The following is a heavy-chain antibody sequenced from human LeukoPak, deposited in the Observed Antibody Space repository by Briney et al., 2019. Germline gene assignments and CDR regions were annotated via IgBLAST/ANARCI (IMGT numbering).Heavy chain of an antibody. Sequence: SGGSLRLSCAASGFTFSSYAMSWVRQAPGKGLEWVSAISGSGGSTYYADSVKGRFTISRDNSKNTLYLQMNSLRAEDTAVYYCAKDRGRDYGDYSGFDYWGQGTLVTVSS. CDR1: GFTFSSYA. J-gene: IGHJ4*02. CDR2: ISGSGGST. CDR3: AKDRGRDYGDYSGFDY. V-gene: IGHV3-23*01. D-gene: IGHD4-17*01.